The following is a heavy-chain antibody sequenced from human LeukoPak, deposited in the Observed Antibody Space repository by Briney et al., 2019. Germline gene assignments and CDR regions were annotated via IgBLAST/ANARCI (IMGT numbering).Heavy chain of an antibody. Sequence: ASVRVSCKASGGTFSSYAISWVRQAPGQGLEWMGWMNPNSGNTGYAQKFQGRVTMTRNNSISTAYMELSSLRSEDTAVYYCATAGRRLFGVLIPLSFDYWGQGTLVTVSS. CDR3: ATAGRRLFGVLIPLSFDY. CDR1: GGTFSSYA. D-gene: IGHD3-3*01. J-gene: IGHJ4*02. V-gene: IGHV1-8*02. CDR2: MNPNSGNT.